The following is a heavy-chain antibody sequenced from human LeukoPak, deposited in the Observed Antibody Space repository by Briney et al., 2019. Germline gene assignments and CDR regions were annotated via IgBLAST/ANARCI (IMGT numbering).Heavy chain of an antibody. CDR2: ISGSGSTA. Sequence: GGSLRLSCAASGFTFSNYAMSWVRQAPGKGLEWVSIISGSGSTAYYADSVKGRFTISRDNSKNTLYLQVSSLRAEDTAIYYCAKDRDPYCSSTSCYPNDYWGQGTLVTVSS. CDR1: GFTFSNYA. J-gene: IGHJ4*02. V-gene: IGHV3-23*01. CDR3: AKDRDPYCSSTSCYPNDY. D-gene: IGHD2-2*01.